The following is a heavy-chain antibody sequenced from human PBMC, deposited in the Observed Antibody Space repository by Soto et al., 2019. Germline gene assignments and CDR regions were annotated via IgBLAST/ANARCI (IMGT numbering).Heavy chain of an antibody. V-gene: IGHV3-48*01. CDR3: AKDYYYDNPLDH. Sequence: LRLSCAACGFSLSSYNMNWVRQAPGKGLEWISYITTTSIIISYADSVRGRFTISRDNAKNSLFLQMNSLRAEDTALYYCAKDYYYDNPLDHWGQGTPVTVSS. J-gene: IGHJ4*02. CDR1: GFSLSSYN. CDR2: ITTTSIII. D-gene: IGHD3-22*01.